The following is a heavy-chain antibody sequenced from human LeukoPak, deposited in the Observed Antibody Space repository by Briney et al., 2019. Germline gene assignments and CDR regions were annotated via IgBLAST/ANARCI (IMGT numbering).Heavy chain of an antibody. J-gene: IGHJ6*03. Sequence: SETLSLTCTVSGGSISSGSYDWSWIRQPAGKGLEWIGRIYTSGSTNYNPSLKSRFTISVDTSKNQFSLKLSSVTAADTAVYYCARGYGDYYYYMDVWGKGTTVSVSS. CDR1: GGSISSGSYD. V-gene: IGHV4-61*02. CDR2: IYTSGST. D-gene: IGHD4-17*01. CDR3: ARGYGDYYYYMDV.